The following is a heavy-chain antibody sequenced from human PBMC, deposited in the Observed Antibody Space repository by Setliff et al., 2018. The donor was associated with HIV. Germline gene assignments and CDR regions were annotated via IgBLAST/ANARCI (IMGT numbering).Heavy chain of an antibody. CDR2: IYSSGST. CDR1: GGSISSYY. J-gene: IGHJ4*02. V-gene: IGHV4-4*09. D-gene: IGHD2-15*01. CDR3: VRDPPLIMMVDYFDQ. Sequence: SETLSLTCTVSGGSISSYYWSWIRQPPGKGLEWIGNIYSSGSTNYNPSLKSRVTISEDTSKNQFSLTLTSVTAADTAVYYCVRDPPLIMMVDYFDQWGQGTLVTVSS.